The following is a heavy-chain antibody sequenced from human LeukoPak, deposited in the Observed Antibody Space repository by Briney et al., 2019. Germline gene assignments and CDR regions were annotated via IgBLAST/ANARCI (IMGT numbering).Heavy chain of an antibody. J-gene: IGHJ4*02. CDR1: GYTFTSYY. CDR3: ARDSSYIAAAGTTVYYFDY. V-gene: IGHV1-46*01. CDR2: INPTGGST. Sequence: ASVKVSCKASGYTFTSYYMHWVRQAPGQGLEWMGLINPTGGSTGYAQKFQGRVTMTRDMSTSTDYMELSSLRSEDTAVYYCARDSSYIAAAGTTVYYFDYWGQGTLVTVSS. D-gene: IGHD6-13*01.